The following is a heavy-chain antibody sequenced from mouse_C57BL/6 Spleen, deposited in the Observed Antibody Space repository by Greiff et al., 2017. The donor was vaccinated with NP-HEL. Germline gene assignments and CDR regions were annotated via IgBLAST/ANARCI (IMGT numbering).Heavy chain of an antibody. J-gene: IGHJ2*01. CDR3: TRGGTAY. Sequence: LVESGAELVRPGASVTLSCKASGYTFTDYEMHWVKQTPVHGLEWIGAIDPETGGTAYNQKFKGKAILTADKSSSTAYMELRSLTSEDSAVYYCTRGGTAYWGQGTTLTVSS. D-gene: IGHD3-3*01. CDR1: GYTFTDYE. V-gene: IGHV1-15*01. CDR2: IDPETGGT.